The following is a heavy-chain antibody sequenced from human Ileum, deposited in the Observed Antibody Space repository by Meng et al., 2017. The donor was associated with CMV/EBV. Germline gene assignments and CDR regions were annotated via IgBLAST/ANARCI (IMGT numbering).Heavy chain of an antibody. J-gene: IGHJ4*02. CDR2: IIHTLGSA. D-gene: IGHD6-13*01. Sequence: KAPGGNFSAYTISWVRQAPGQGLEWMGGIIHTLGSAKYEQKFQGRLTITTDESTSTEYMDLNSLTSEDTAVYYCARGFGTTWYAFDYWGQGTLVTVS. V-gene: IGHV1-69*16. CDR1: GGNFSAYT. CDR3: ARGFGTTWYAFDY.